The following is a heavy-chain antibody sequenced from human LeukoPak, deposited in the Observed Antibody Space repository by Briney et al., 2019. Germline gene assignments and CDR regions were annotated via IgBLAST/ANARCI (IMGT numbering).Heavy chain of an antibody. D-gene: IGHD5-12*01. V-gene: IGHV3-23*01. Sequence: PGGSLRFSCAASGFTFSSYAMSWVRQAPGKGLEWVSAISGSGGSTYYADSVKGRFTISRDSSKNTLYLQMNSLRPEDTAVYYCARARPSMWIDYWGQGTLVTVSS. CDR1: GFTFSSYA. CDR2: ISGSGGST. J-gene: IGHJ4*02. CDR3: ARARPSMWIDY.